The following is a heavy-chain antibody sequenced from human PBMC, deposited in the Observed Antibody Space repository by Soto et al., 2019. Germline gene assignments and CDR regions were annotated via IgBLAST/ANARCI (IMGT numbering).Heavy chain of an antibody. Sequence: LSLTCAVYGGSFSGYYWSWIRQSPGKGLEWIGEINHSGSSISNPSLKSRVTISVDTSKNQFSLKLRSVTAADTAAYYCARGISLIVEVHRDAPDKYYFDSWSQGTLVTVSS. CDR3: ARGISLIVEVHRDAPDKYYFDS. D-gene: IGHD2-15*01. V-gene: IGHV4-34*01. CDR1: GGSFSGYY. J-gene: IGHJ4*02. CDR2: INHSGSS.